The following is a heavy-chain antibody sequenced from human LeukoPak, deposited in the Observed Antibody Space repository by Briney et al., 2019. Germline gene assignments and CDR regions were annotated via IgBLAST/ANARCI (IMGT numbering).Heavy chain of an antibody. J-gene: IGHJ4*02. V-gene: IGHV3-7*04. CDR3: ARPQYYYYDSSGPSGGVGYFDY. CDR1: GFTFSSYW. D-gene: IGHD3-22*01. Sequence: GGSLTLSCAASGFTFSSYWMSWVRQAPGKGLEWVANIKQDGSEKYYVDSVKGRFTISRDNAKNSLYLQMNSLRAEDTAVYYCARPQYYYYDSSGPSGGVGYFDYWGQGTLVTVSS. CDR2: IKQDGSEK.